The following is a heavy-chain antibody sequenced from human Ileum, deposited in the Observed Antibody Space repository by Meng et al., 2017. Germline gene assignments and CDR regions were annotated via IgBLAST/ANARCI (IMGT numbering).Heavy chain of an antibody. V-gene: IGHV4-4*02. Sequence: QLQESGPGLVQPSGTLSLAGAVSGDSIGNSKWWSWLRQPPGKGLEWIGEISNSGKTVYSPSLKSRVRISLDKSNNQFSLTLNSVTAADTAMYYCARERIRELGLFDSWGQGTLVTVSS. CDR3: ARERIRELGLFDS. J-gene: IGHJ4*02. CDR1: GDSIGNSKW. D-gene: IGHD3-10*01. CDR2: ISNSGKT.